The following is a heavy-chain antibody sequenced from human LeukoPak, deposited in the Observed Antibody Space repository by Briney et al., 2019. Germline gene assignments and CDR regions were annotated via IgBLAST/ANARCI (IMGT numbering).Heavy chain of an antibody. J-gene: IGHJ4*02. V-gene: IGHV3-66*01. CDR3: AACGDGYNYFDY. D-gene: IGHD5-24*01. CDR1: GLTVSSTY. CDR2: FYSGGAT. Sequence: GGSLRLSCAASGLTVSSTYMSWVRQASGKGLEWVSVFYSGGATYYADSVRGRFTISRDNSKNSLYLQMDSLRAEDTAVYYCAACGDGYNYFDYWGQGILVTVSS.